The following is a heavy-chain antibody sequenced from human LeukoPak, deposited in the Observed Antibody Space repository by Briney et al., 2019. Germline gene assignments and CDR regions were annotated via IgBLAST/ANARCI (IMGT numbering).Heavy chain of an antibody. Sequence: GESLKISCKGSGYSFTSYLIGWVRQMPGKGLEWMGIIYPSDSNTRYSPSFQGQVTISADKSISTAYLQWTSLKASDTAMYYCARWLIDTASDYWGQGTLVTVSS. CDR1: GYSFTSYL. CDR3: ARWLIDTASDY. D-gene: IGHD5-18*01. CDR2: IYPSDSNT. J-gene: IGHJ4*02. V-gene: IGHV5-51*01.